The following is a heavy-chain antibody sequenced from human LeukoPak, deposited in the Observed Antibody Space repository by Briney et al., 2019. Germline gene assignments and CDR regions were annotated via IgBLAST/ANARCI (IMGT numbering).Heavy chain of an antibody. V-gene: IGHV4-31*03. J-gene: IGHJ4*02. Sequence: SETLSLTCTVSGGSISSGGYYWSWIRQHPGKGLEWIGYIYYSGSTYYNPSLKSRVTISVDTSKNQLSLKLSSVTAADTAVYYCARVLPATYYYDSNGYIETPAFDYWGQGTLVAVSS. CDR1: GGSISSGGYY. CDR2: IYYSGST. D-gene: IGHD3-22*01. CDR3: ARVLPATYYYDSNGYIETPAFDY.